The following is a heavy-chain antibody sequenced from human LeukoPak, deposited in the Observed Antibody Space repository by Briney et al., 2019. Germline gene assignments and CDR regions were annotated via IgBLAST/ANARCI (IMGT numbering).Heavy chain of an antibody. V-gene: IGHV4-59*08. D-gene: IGHD5-18*01. CDR2: IYYSGST. CDR1: GGSISSYY. Sequence: SETLSLTCTVSGGSISSYYWSWIRQPPGKGLEWIGYIYYSGSTNYNPSLKSRVTISVDTSKNQFSLKLSSVTAADTAVYYCASDGYSYAYWGQGTLVTVSS. CDR3: ASDGYSYAY. J-gene: IGHJ4*02.